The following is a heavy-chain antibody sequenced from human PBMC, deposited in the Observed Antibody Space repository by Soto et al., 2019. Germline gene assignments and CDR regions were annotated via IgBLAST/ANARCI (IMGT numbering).Heavy chain of an antibody. CDR1: GYTFTGYY. Sequence: ASVKVSCKASGYTFTGYYMHWVRQAPGQGLEWMGWINPNSGGTNYAQKFQGRVTMTRDTSISTAYMELSRLRSDDTAVYYCAREGSSWYRLFDPWGQGTLVTVSS. CDR2: INPNSGGT. V-gene: IGHV1-2*02. D-gene: IGHD6-13*01. J-gene: IGHJ5*02. CDR3: AREGSSWYRLFDP.